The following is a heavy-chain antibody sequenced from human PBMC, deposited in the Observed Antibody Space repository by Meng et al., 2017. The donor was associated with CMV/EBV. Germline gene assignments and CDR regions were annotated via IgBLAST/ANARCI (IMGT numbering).Heavy chain of an antibody. D-gene: IGHD3-22*01. J-gene: IGHJ4*02. Sequence: QITLKESGHTLGKPTPPLTPPCPFSGFSPSTSGVGVAWIRQSPGKALEWLALIFWNDDKRYSPSLRSRLTITKDTSKHQVVLTMTNMDPVDTATYYCAHHPFYYDSISFDYWGQGTLVTVSS. V-gene: IGHV2-5*01. CDR2: IFWNDDK. CDR1: GFSPSTSGVG. CDR3: AHHPFYYDSISFDY.